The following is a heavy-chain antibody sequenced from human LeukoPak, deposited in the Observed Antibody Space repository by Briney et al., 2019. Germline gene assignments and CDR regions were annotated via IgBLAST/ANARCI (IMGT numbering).Heavy chain of an antibody. CDR3: TTVFDY. J-gene: IGHJ4*02. V-gene: IGHV3-23*01. CDR2: ISGSGGST. Sequence: GGSLRLSCAASGFTFKNYGMSWVRQAPGKGLEWVSAISGSGGSTYYADSVKGRFTISSDNAKNTLYLQMNGLRAEDTGVYYCTTVFDYWGQGTLVTVSS. D-gene: IGHD1-1*01. CDR1: GFTFKNYG.